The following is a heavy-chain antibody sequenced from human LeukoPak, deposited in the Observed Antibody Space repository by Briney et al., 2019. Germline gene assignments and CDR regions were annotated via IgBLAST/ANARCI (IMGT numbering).Heavy chain of an antibody. CDR1: GFIFSNAW. D-gene: IGHD3/OR15-3a*01. CDR2: IKSISDGETT. Sequence: GGSLRLSCAVSGFIFSNAWMNWVRQAPGKGLECVGRIKSISDGETTDYAAPVKGRFTISRDDSKSTLYLQMHSLRTEDTAVYYCTTLWTGPEHWGQGTLVTVSS. CDR3: TTLWTGPEH. J-gene: IGHJ1*01. V-gene: IGHV3-15*01.